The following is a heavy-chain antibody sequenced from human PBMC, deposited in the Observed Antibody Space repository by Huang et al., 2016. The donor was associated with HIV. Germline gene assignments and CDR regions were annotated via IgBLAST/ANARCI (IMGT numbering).Heavy chain of an antibody. CDR3: ARDVLRGLGYFDV. CDR1: GFTFSNYP. J-gene: IGHJ2*01. CDR2: IAYDDGSTT. D-gene: IGHD4-17*01. V-gene: IGHV3-30-3*01. Sequence: QVQLVESGGGVVQPGGSLRLACAASGFTFSNYPMHWVLQAPGKGLECVGVIAYDDGSTTYFADSVKGRFTISRDNSKNTVYLQMSSLRADDTAVFYCARDVLRGLGYFDVWGRGTLVTVSS.